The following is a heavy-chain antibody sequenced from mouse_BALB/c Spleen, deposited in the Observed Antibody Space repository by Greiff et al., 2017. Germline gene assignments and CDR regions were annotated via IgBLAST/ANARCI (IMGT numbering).Heavy chain of an antibody. CDR3: ARAGSSYVWFAY. CDR2: ISDGGSYT. Sequence: EVKLMESGGGLVKPGGSLKLSCAASGFTFSDYYMYWVRQTPEKRLEWVATISDGGSYTYYPDSVKGRFTISRDNAKNNLYLQMSSLKSEDTAMYYCARAGSSYVWFAYWGQGTLVTVSA. J-gene: IGHJ3*01. V-gene: IGHV5-4*02. D-gene: IGHD1-1*01. CDR1: GFTFSDYY.